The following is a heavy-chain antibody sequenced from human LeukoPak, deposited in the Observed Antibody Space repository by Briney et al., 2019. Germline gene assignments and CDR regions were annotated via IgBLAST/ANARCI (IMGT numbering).Heavy chain of an antibody. Sequence: SETLSLTCTVSHYSISSGYYWGWNRQSPGKGLGWIGRMYHSGSTYYTPSLQSRVTISVDASKNQFSLKLSSVTAADTAVYYCASWPRIWFGELPFDYWGQGTLVTVSS. J-gene: IGHJ4*02. D-gene: IGHD3-10*01. CDR1: HYSISSGYY. CDR2: MYHSGST. V-gene: IGHV4-38-2*02. CDR3: ASWPRIWFGELPFDY.